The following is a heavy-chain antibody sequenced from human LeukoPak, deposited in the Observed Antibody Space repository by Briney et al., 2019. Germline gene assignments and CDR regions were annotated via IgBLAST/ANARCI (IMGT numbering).Heavy chain of an antibody. CDR2: INSDGSST. J-gene: IGHJ5*02. D-gene: IGHD3-10*02. Sequence: GGSLRLSCAASGFTFSSYWMHWVRQAPGKGLVWVSRINSDGSSTSYADSVKGRFTISRDNAKSSLYLQMNSLRAEDTAVYYCAKDRGVFGSRHTANWFDPWGQGTLVTVSS. CDR1: GFTFSSYW. CDR3: AKDRGVFGSRHTANWFDP. V-gene: IGHV3-74*01.